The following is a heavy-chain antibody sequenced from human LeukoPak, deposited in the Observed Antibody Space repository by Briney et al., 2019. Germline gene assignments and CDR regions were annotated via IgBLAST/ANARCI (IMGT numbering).Heavy chain of an antibody. CDR3: ARESSSGWYGGAFDI. Sequence: SETLSLTCTVSGGSISSSSYYWGWIRQSPGKGLEWIGSIFYSGSTYYNPSLKSRVTISIDTSENQFSLKLSSVTAADTAVYYCARESSSGWYGGAFDIWGQGTMVTVSS. V-gene: IGHV4-39*07. CDR2: IFYSGST. D-gene: IGHD6-19*01. J-gene: IGHJ3*02. CDR1: GGSISSSSYY.